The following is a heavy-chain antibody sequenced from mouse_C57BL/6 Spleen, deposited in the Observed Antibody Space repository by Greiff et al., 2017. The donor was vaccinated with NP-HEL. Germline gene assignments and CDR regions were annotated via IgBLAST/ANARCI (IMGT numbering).Heavy chain of an antibody. CDR1: GYAFTNYL. Sequence: QVQLQQSGAELVRPGTSVKVSCKASGYAFTNYLIEWVKQRPGQGLEWIGVINPGSGGTNYNEKFKGKATLTADKSSSTAYMQLSSLTSEDSAVYFCARSHPGAMDYWGQGTSVTVSS. CDR2: INPGSGGT. CDR3: ARSHPGAMDY. V-gene: IGHV1-54*01. J-gene: IGHJ4*01.